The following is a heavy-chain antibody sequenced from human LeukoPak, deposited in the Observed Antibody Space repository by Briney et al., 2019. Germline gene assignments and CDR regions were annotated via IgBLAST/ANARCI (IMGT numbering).Heavy chain of an antibody. J-gene: IGHJ4*02. CDR1: GFTLSNYA. CDR2: ITGRDT. V-gene: IGHV3-23*01. Sequence: PGGSLRLSCAASGFTLSNYALSWVRQAPGKGLEWVSCITGRDTFYADFVKGRFTISRDNSRNTVCLQMNSLRVEDKAIYYCATLYDKDNDYWGQGTLVTVSS. CDR3: ATLYDKDNDY. D-gene: IGHD3-22*01.